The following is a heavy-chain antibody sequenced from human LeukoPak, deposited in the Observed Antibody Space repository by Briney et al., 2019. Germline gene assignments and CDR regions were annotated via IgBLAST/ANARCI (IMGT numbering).Heavy chain of an antibody. D-gene: IGHD6-6*01. CDR2: IKQDGSEK. J-gene: IGHJ4*02. CDR1: GFTFSSYA. Sequence: GGPLRLSCAASGFTFSSYAMSWVRQAPGKGLEWVANIKQDGSEKYYVDSVKGRFTISRDNAKNSLYLQMNSLRAEDTAVYYCARQPPLVSFDYWGQGTLVIVSS. V-gene: IGHV3-7*01. CDR3: ARQPPLVSFDY.